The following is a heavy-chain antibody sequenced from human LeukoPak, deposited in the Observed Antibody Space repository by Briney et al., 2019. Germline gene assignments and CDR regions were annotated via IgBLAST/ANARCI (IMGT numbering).Heavy chain of an antibody. V-gene: IGHV4-31*03. D-gene: IGHD3-10*01. CDR3: ARGITMVRGVIGSH. Sequence: SQTLSLTCTVSGGSISSGGYYWSWIRQHPGKGLEWIGYIYYSGSTYYNPSLKSRVTISVDTSKNQFSLKLSSVTAADTAVYYCARGITMVRGVIGSHWGQGTLVTVSS. CDR1: GGSISSGGYY. J-gene: IGHJ4*02. CDR2: IYYSGST.